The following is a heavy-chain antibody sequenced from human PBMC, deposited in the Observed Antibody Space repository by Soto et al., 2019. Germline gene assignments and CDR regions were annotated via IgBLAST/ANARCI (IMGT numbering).Heavy chain of an antibody. J-gene: IGHJ6*02. V-gene: IGHV3-30*03. CDR2: ISYDGSNK. D-gene: IGHD1-26*01. Sequence: VAVISYDGSNKYYADSVKGRFTISRDNSKNTLYLQMNSLRAEDTAVYYCATSNGGTYYYYYGMDVWGQGTTVTVSS. CDR3: ATSNGGTYYYYYGMDV.